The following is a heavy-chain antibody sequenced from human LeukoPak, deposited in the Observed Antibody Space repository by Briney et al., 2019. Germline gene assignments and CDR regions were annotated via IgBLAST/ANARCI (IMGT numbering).Heavy chain of an antibody. CDR3: TKSRQTSGYDYYYDAFDI. CDR1: GFTFNNFA. Sequence: PGGSLRLSCAASGFTFNNFAMGWVRQAPGKGLGWVSISGSTISTYYADSVKGRFTISRDNSRNTLFLQMNSLRSEDTAVYYCTKSRQTSGYDYYYDAFDIWGQGTVVTVSS. V-gene: IGHV3-23*01. CDR2: ISGSTIST. J-gene: IGHJ3*02. D-gene: IGHD5-12*01.